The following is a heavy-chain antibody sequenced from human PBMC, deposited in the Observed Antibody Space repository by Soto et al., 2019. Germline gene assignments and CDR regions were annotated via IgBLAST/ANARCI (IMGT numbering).Heavy chain of an antibody. Sequence: SVKVSWKASGGTFSSYAISWVRQAPGQGLEWMGGIIPIFGTANYAQKFQGRVTITADESTSTAYMELSSLRSEDTAVYYCARAASIAARLVDYWGQGTLVTVSS. D-gene: IGHD6-6*01. J-gene: IGHJ4*02. CDR1: GGTFSSYA. V-gene: IGHV1-69*13. CDR2: IIPIFGTA. CDR3: ARAASIAARLVDY.